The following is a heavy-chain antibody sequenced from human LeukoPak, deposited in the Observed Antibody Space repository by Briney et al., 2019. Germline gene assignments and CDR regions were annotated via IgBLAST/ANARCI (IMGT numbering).Heavy chain of an antibody. CDR2: MYSGSST. CDR3: ARAWGFASLDH. J-gene: IGHJ4*02. Sequence: SGGSLRLSCAASGFTVSNNYMSWVRQAPGKGLEWVSVMYSGSSTYYADSVKGRFTISRDKSKNTLYLQMNSLRAEDTAVYYCARAWGFASLDHWGQGTLVTVSS. V-gene: IGHV3-53*01. D-gene: IGHD3-10*01. CDR1: GFTVSNNY.